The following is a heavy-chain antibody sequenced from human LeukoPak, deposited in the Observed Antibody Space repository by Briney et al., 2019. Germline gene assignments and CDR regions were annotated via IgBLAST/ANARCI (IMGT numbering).Heavy chain of an antibody. V-gene: IGHV4-59*08. CDR2: IYYSGST. J-gene: IGHJ4*02. CDR1: GGSISTYY. D-gene: IGHD2-15*01. CDR3: ARRYCSGGSCYSSLDY. Sequence: SETLSLTCTVSGGSISTYYWSWIRQPPGKGLEWIGYIYYSGSTNYNPSLKSRVTISVDTSKNQFSLKLSSATAADTAVYYCARRYCSGGSCYSSLDYWGQGSLVTVSS.